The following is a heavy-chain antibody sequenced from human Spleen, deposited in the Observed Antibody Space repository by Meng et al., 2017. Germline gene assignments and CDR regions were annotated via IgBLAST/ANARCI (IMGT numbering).Heavy chain of an antibody. CDR3: ARRREFDY. V-gene: IGHV3-74*01. J-gene: IGHJ4*02. CDR2: MNRDGSRT. CDR1: GFTLSSHW. Sequence: EVQLVESGGDLVQPGGSLRLSCAATGFTLSSHWIHWVRQVPGEGLQWVSRMNRDGSRTNYADSVKGRFTISRDNAKDTLYLQMNSLRDEDTAVYYCARRREFDYWGQGTLVTVSS.